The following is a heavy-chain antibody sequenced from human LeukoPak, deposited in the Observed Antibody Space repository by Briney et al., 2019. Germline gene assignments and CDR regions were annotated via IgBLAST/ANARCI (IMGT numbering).Heavy chain of an antibody. CDR3: AKDRVTAAGYYFDY. Sequence: PGGSLRLSCAASGFTFSNYGMRWVRQAPGKGLEWVSVISFDGSAKYYADSVKGRFTISRDNSKNTLYLQMTSLRAEDTAVYYCAKDRVTAAGYYFDYWGQGTLVTVSS. V-gene: IGHV3-30*18. CDR1: GFTFSNYG. CDR2: ISFDGSAK. D-gene: IGHD6-13*01. J-gene: IGHJ4*02.